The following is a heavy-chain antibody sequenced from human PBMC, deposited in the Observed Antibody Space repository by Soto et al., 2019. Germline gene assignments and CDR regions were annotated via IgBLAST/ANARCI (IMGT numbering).Heavy chain of an antibody. Sequence: QVQLQESGPGLVKPSETLSLTCTVSGGSISSYYWCWIRQPAGKGLELIGRIYTSGSNNYNPSLKSRLTMSVDTSKTQSSLKLSSVTAADTAVYYGARDVGEWELLRHAFDIWGQGTMVTVSS. V-gene: IGHV4-4*07. J-gene: IGHJ3*02. D-gene: IGHD1-26*01. CDR1: GGSISSYY. CDR3: ARDVGEWELLRHAFDI. CDR2: IYTSGSN.